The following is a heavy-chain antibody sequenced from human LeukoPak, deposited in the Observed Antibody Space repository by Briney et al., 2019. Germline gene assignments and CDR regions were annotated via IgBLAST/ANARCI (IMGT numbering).Heavy chain of an antibody. Sequence: PGGSLRLSCAASGFSLSNYGMHWVRQAPGKGLEWVAALLYGGNTKHYAASVKGRFTISRDISKNTFYLQMNSLTAEDTAVYYCARDHRPEIQYYYMDVWGKGTTVAVSS. CDR1: GFSLSNYG. J-gene: IGHJ6*03. D-gene: IGHD1-14*01. CDR2: LLYGGNTK. CDR3: ARDHRPEIQYYYMDV. V-gene: IGHV3-33*01.